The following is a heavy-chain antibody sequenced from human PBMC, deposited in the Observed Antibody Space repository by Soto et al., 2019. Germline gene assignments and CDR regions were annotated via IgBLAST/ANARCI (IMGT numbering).Heavy chain of an antibody. V-gene: IGHV3-15*01. CDR3: TLQIYDFWSGYYMSYYYYGMDV. D-gene: IGHD3-3*01. CDR1: GFTFSNAW. J-gene: IGHJ6*02. Sequence: EVQLVESGGGLVKPGGSLRLSCAASGFTFSNAWMSWVRQAPGKGLEWVGRIKSKTDGGTTDYAAPVKGRFTISRDDSKNTLYLQMNSLKTEDTAVYYCTLQIYDFWSGYYMSYYYYGMDVCGQGTTVTVSS. CDR2: IKSKTDGGTT.